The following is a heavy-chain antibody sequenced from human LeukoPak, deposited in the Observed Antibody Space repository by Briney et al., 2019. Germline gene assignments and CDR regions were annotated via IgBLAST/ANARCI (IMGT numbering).Heavy chain of an antibody. D-gene: IGHD5-24*01. V-gene: IGHV5-51*01. CDR1: GYSFTSYW. Sequence: GESLKISCTGSGYSFTSYWIGWVRQMPGKGPEWMGIIYPGNSDTNYRPSFQGQVTISADKSISTAYLQWSSLKASDTAMYYCTRRDGLGAFDIWGQGTMVTVSS. CDR2: IYPGNSDT. J-gene: IGHJ3*02. CDR3: TRRDGLGAFDI.